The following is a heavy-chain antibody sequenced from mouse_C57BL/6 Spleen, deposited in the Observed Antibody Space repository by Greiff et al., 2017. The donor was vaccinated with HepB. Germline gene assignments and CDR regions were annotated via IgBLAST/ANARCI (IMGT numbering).Heavy chain of an antibody. CDR2: ISNGGGST. J-gene: IGHJ2*01. CDR1: GFTFSDYY. Sequence: TLVESGGGLVQPGGSLKLSCAASGFTFSDYYMYWVRQTPEKRLEWVAYISNGGGSTYYPDTVKGRFTISRDNAKNTLYLQMSRLKSEDTAMYYCARRGYDYLFDYWGQGTTLTVSS. D-gene: IGHD2-4*01. CDR3: ARRGYDYLFDY. V-gene: IGHV5-12*01.